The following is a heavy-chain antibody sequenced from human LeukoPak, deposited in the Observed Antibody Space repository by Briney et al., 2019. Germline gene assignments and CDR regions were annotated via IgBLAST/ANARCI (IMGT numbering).Heavy chain of an antibody. D-gene: IGHD2-15*01. CDR3: TSVVVAATSY. CDR1: GFTFSNAW. Sequence: GGSLRLTCAASGFTFSNAWMSWVRQPPAKGLEWVGRIKSKTDGGTTDYAAPVKGRFTISRDDSKNTLYLQMNSLKTEDTAVYYCTSVVVAATSYWGQGTLVTVSS. CDR2: IKSKTDGGTT. V-gene: IGHV3-15*01. J-gene: IGHJ4*02.